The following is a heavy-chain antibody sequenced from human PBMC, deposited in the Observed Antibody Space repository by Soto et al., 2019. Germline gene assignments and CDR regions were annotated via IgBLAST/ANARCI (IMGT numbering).Heavy chain of an antibody. CDR1: GFTFSNYA. V-gene: IGHV3-23*01. Sequence: GGSLRLSCAASGFTFSNYALSWVRQAPGRGLEWVSSINPSGSNSYYADSVKGRFTLSRDNSKNTVYLQMNSLKAEDTALYYCARSGSYSWLPXWGQGTLVTVSX. D-gene: IGHD1-26*01. J-gene: IGHJ4*02. CDR3: ARSGSYSWLPX. CDR2: INPSGSNS.